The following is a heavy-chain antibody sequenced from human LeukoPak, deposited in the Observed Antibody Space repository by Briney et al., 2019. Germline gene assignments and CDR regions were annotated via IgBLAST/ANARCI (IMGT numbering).Heavy chain of an antibody. CDR3: ARGHPDYGDKRPTLKRHGMDV. CDR1: GGSINSSRSY. J-gene: IGHJ6*02. D-gene: IGHD4-17*01. CDR2: IYYSGST. V-gene: IGHV4-39*07. Sequence: SETLSLTCTVFGGSINSSRSYWGWIRPPPGKGLEWIGSIYYSGSTYYNPSLKSRVTISVDTSKNQFSLKLSSVTAADTAVYYCARGHPDYGDKRPTLKRHGMDVWGQGTTVTVSS.